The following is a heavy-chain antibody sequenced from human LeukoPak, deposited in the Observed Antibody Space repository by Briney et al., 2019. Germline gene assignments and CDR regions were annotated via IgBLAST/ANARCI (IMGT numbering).Heavy chain of an antibody. Sequence: SETLSLTCTVSGGSISSYYWSWIRQPPGKGLEWIGYIYYSGSTNYNPSLKSRVTISVDTSKNQFSLKLSSVTAADTAVYYCARAGEGYYGSGSYYTEFDYRGQGTLVTVSS. J-gene: IGHJ4*02. CDR1: GGSISSYY. CDR3: ARAGEGYYGSGSYYTEFDY. V-gene: IGHV4-59*01. D-gene: IGHD3-10*01. CDR2: IYYSGST.